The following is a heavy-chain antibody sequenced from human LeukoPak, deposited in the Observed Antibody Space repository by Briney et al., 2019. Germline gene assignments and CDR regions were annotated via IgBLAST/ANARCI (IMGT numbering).Heavy chain of an antibody. CDR1: GFTFRSYW. V-gene: IGHV3-74*01. D-gene: IGHD3-10*01. CDR3: ARDTGT. J-gene: IGHJ5*02. CDR2: IDSGGSST. Sequence: GGSLRLSCAASGFTFRSYWMYWVRQAPGKGLVGVSRIDSGGSSTIYADSVKGRFTISRDNAKNMLYLQMNSLRVEDTAVYYCARDTGTWGQGALVTASS.